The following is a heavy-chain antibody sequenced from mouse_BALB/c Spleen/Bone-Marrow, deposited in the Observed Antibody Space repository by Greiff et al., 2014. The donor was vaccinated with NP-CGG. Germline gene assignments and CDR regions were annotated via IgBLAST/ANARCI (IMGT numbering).Heavy chain of an antibody. D-gene: IGHD1-1*01. Sequence: EVKLQESGAELVKPGASVKLSCTASGFNIKDTYMHWVKQRPEQGLEWIGRIDPANGXXXXXXXXQXXAXXXADTSSNTAYLQLSSLTSEDTAVYYCAPYYYGSSQFAYWGQGTLVTVSA. CDR2: IDPANGXX. CDR1: GFNIKDTY. J-gene: IGHJ3*01. V-gene: IGHV14-3*02. CDR3: APYYYGSSQFAY.